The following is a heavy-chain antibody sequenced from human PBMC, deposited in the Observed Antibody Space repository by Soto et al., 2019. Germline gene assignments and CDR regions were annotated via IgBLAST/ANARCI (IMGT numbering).Heavy chain of an antibody. CDR1: GFTFSSYA. CDR3: AKDSSLAYYDSSGYFDY. J-gene: IGHJ4*02. CDR2: ISGSGGST. D-gene: IGHD3-22*01. V-gene: IGHV3-23*01. Sequence: HPGGSLRLSCAASGFTFSSYAMSWVRQAPGKGLEWVSAISGSGGSTYYADSVKGRFTISRDNSKNTLYLQMNSLRAEDTAVYYCAKDSSLAYYDSSGYFDYWGQGTLVTVSS.